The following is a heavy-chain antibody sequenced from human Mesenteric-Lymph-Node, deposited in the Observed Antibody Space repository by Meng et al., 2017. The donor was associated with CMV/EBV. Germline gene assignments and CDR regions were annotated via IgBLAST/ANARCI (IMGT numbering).Heavy chain of an antibody. D-gene: IGHD6-19*01. Sequence: GGPLRPSCAVSGFNFSKYEMTWVRQAPRKGLEWLSYISSRGERTYYAESVKGRFTTSRDNGRNLLYLDMNSLRAEDTAIYYCASNLGQWLDWFDPWGQGTLVTVSS. CDR3: ASNLGQWLDWFDP. CDR2: ISSRGERT. CDR1: GFNFSKYE. J-gene: IGHJ5*02. V-gene: IGHV3-48*03.